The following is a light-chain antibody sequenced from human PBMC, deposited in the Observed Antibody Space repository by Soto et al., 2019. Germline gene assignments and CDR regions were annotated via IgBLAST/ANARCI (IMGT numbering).Light chain of an antibody. CDR2: GAS. V-gene: IGKV1-39*01. CDR3: QQGHSGLT. CDR1: QNIRNY. Sequence: DIQMTQSPSSLSASIGDRVTITCRASQNIRNYLNWYQQKSGKAPELLIYGASSLQSGVPSRFSGSGSGTDFTLTISSLESEDFATYYCQQGHSGLTLGGGTKVDIK. J-gene: IGKJ4*01.